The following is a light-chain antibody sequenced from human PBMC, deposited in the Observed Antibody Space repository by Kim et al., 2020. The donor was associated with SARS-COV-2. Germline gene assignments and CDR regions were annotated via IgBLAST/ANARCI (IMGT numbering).Light chain of an antibody. CDR2: DND. CDR3: GTWDNSLSAGV. J-gene: IGLJ2*01. CDR1: SSNVRYNF. Sequence: QSVLTQPPSVSAAPGQKVTISCSGSSSNVRYNFVSWYQQLPGTAPKLLIYDNDKRPSGIPGRFSGSKSGTSATLGITGLQTGDEADYYCGTWDNSLSAGVFGGGTKVTVL. V-gene: IGLV1-51*01.